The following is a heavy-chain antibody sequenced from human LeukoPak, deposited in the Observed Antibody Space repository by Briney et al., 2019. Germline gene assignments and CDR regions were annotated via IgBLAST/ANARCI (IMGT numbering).Heavy chain of an antibody. CDR3: ARGGGWYTFDY. Sequence: PSETLSLTCTVSGGSISSYYWSWIRQPPGKGLEWIGYIYYSGSTNYNPSLKSRVTISVDTSKSQFSLKVSSVTAADTAVYYCARGGGWYTFDYWGQGTLVTVSS. V-gene: IGHV4-59*01. D-gene: IGHD6-19*01. CDR2: IYYSGST. CDR1: GGSISSYY. J-gene: IGHJ4*02.